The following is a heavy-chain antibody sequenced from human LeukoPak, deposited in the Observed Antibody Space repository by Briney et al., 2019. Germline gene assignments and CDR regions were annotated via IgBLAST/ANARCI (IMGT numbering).Heavy chain of an antibody. Sequence: GGSLRLSCAASGFTFDGYAMHWVRQAPGKGLEWVSGISWNSGSIGYADSVKGRFTISRDNAKNSLYLQMNSLRAEDTALYYCAKGRYSYGTNYFDYWGQGTLVTVSS. V-gene: IGHV3-9*01. CDR1: GFTFDGYA. CDR2: ISWNSGSI. J-gene: IGHJ4*02. D-gene: IGHD5-18*01. CDR3: AKGRYSYGTNYFDY.